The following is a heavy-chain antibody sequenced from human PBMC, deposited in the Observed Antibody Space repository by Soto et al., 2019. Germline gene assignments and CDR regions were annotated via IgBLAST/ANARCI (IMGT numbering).Heavy chain of an antibody. CDR2: ISGSGGST. D-gene: IGHD5-12*01. CDR3: AKSGYELYYYYYYMDV. J-gene: IGHJ6*03. CDR1: GFTFSSYA. V-gene: IGHV3-23*01. Sequence: GGSLRLSCAASGFTFSSYAMSWVRQAPGKGLEWVSAISGSGGSTYYADSVKGRFTISRDNSKNTLYLQMNSLRAEDTAVYYCAKSGYELYYYYYYMDVWGKGTTVTVSS.